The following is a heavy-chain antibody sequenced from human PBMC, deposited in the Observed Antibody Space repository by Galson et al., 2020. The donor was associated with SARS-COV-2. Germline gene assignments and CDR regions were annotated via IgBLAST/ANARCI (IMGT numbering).Heavy chain of an antibody. CDR2: ISSSSSYI. D-gene: IGHD6-19*01. V-gene: IGHV3-21*01. Sequence: KIGESLKISCAASGFTFSSYSMNWVRQAPGKGLEWVSSISSSSSYIYYADSGKGRFTISRDNAKNSLYLQMSSLRAEDTAVYYCARVDLSRAVGGRVYYGMDVWGQGTTVTVSS. CDR3: ARVDLSRAVGGRVYYGMDV. J-gene: IGHJ6*02. CDR1: GFTFSSYS.